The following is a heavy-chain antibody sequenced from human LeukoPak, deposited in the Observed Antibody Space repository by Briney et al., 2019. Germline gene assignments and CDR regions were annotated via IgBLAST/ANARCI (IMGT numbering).Heavy chain of an antibody. D-gene: IGHD3-22*01. Sequence: SETLSLTCTVSGGSISSGSYYWSWIRQPAGKGLEWIGRIYTSGSTNYNPSLKSRVTISVDTSKNQFSLKLSPVTAADTAVYYCARDSPDSSGYNYWGQGTLVTVSS. CDR2: IYTSGST. V-gene: IGHV4-61*02. CDR3: ARDSPDSSGYNY. J-gene: IGHJ4*02. CDR1: GGSISSGSYY.